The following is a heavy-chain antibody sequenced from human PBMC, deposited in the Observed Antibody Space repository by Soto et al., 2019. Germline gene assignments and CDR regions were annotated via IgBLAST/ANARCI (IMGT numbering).Heavy chain of an antibody. V-gene: IGHV3-7*05. Sequence: EVQLVGSGGGLVQPGGSLRLSCAASGFTFRNHWMSWVRQAPGKGLEWVATIKEDGSEKKYVDSVKGRFTISRDNAKDSLYLEMDGLRAEDTALYFCARGMLGGSGRFDLWGQGTLVTVSS. CDR1: GFTFRNHW. D-gene: IGHD6-19*01. CDR2: IKEDGSEK. J-gene: IGHJ4*02. CDR3: ARGMLGGSGRFDL.